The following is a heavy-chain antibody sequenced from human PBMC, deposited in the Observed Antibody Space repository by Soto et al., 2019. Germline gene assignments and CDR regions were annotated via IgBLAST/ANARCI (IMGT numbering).Heavy chain of an antibody. Sequence: ASVKVSCKASGYTFTSYDINWVRQATGQGLEWMGWMNPNSGNTGYAQNFQGRVTMTRNTSISTAYMELSSLRSEDTAVYYCARKAKYQLPSVQYYYYYMDVWGKGTTVTVSS. CDR1: GYTFTSYD. V-gene: IGHV1-8*01. CDR2: MNPNSGNT. J-gene: IGHJ6*03. CDR3: ARKAKYQLPSVQYYYYYMDV. D-gene: IGHD2-2*01.